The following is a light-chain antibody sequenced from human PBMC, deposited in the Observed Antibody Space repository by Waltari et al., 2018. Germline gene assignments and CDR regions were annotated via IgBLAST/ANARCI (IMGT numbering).Light chain of an antibody. CDR1: QSVSSNY. J-gene: IGKJ1*01. CDR2: DAS. CDR3: QQYGSSPRT. Sequence: EIVLTQSPGTLSLSPGERATLSCRASQSVSSNYLAWYQHKPGKAPILVIYDASTRAIGIPDRFSGSGSGTDFTLTISRLEPEDFAVYYCQQYGSSPRTFGQGTKVEIK. V-gene: IGKV3-20*01.